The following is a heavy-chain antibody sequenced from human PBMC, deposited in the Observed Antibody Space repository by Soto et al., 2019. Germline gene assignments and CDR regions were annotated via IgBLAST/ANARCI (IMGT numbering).Heavy chain of an antibody. CDR3: ARRPSGLVTGPGGYYFYGMDV. CDR2: IYYSGST. D-gene: IGHD2-21*02. J-gene: IGHJ6*02. CDR1: GGSISSYY. V-gene: IGHV4-59*08. Sequence: QVQLQESGPGLVKPSETLSLTCTVSGGSISSYYWSWIRQPPGKGLEWIGYIYYSGSTNYNPSLKSRVTISVDTSKNQCSLNLSSVTAADTAVYYCARRPSGLVTGPGGYYFYGMDVWGQGTTVTVSS.